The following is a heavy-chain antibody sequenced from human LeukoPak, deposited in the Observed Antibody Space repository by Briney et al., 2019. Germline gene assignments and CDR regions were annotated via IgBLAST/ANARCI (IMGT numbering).Heavy chain of an antibody. CDR1: GGSFSGYY. V-gene: IGHV4-34*01. D-gene: IGHD6-6*01. CDR2: INHSGST. Sequence: PSETLSLTCAVYGGSFSGYYWSWIRQPPGKGLEWIGEINHSGSTNYNPSLKSRVTISVDTSKNQFSLKLSSVTAADTAVYYCARIRVPWSIAARRYFDYWGQGTQVTVSS. J-gene: IGHJ4*02. CDR3: ARIRVPWSIAARRYFDY.